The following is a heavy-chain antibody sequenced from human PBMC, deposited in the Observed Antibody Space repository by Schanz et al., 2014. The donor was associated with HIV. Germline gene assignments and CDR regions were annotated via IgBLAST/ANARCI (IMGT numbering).Heavy chain of an antibody. V-gene: IGHV3-33*08. J-gene: IGHJ6*02. CDR3: ARVANWDYYGMDA. CDR1: XXXXXXXX. Sequence: GQLVESGGGLVKPGESLRXXXXASXXXXXXXXXXWVRQAPGKGLEWVAVIWYDGSNKYYADSVKGRFTISRDNSKNTLYLQMNSLRAEDTAVYYCARVANWDYYGMDAWGRGTTVTVSS. D-gene: IGHD3-16*01. CDR2: IWYDGSNK.